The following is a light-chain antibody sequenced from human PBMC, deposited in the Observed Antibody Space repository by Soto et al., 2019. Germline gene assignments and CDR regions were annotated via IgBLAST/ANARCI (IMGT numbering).Light chain of an antibody. CDR1: SSNIGGNS. J-gene: IGLJ1*01. V-gene: IGLV1-51*01. CDR2: DDN. Sequence: QSVLTQPPSVSAAPGQKVTISCSGSSSNIGGNSVSWYQQLTGTAPKLLIYDDNKRPSRIPDRFSGSKSGPTATLGITGFQTGDEADYYCGSWDSSLSAYVFGTGTKVTVL. CDR3: GSWDSSLSAYV.